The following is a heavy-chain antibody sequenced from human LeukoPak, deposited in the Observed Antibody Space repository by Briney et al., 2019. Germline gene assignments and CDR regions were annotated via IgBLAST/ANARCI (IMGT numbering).Heavy chain of an antibody. J-gene: IGHJ4*02. Sequence: PGGSLRLSCAASGFTFSNAWMSWVRQAPGKGLEWVSAISGSGGSTYYADSVKGRFTISRDNSKNTLYLQMNSLRAEDTAVYYCAKDSPQWELVYYFDYWGQGTLVTVSS. D-gene: IGHD1-26*01. CDR1: GFTFSNAW. V-gene: IGHV3-23*01. CDR2: ISGSGGST. CDR3: AKDSPQWELVYYFDY.